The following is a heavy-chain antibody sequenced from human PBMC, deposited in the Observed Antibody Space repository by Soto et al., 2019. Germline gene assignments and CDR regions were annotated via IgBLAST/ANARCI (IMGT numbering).Heavy chain of an antibody. D-gene: IGHD3-10*01. J-gene: IGHJ6*02. Sequence: SETLSLTCTVSGGSISSYYWSWIRQPPGKGPEWIGYIYYSGGTNYSPSLKSRVTISVDTSKNQFSLKLSSVTAADTAVYYCARDAGSGSHDYYYYYGMDVWGQGTTVTVSS. V-gene: IGHV4-59*01. CDR1: GGSISSYY. CDR3: ARDAGSGSHDYYYYYGMDV. CDR2: IYYSGGT.